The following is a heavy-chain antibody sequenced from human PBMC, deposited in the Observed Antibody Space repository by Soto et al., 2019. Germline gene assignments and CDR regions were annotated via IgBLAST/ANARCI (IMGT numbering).Heavy chain of an antibody. CDR2: IYYSGTT. V-gene: IGHV4-39*07. J-gene: IGHJ4*02. CDR3: ATMGTPATGLYFFDY. Sequence: SETLSLTCTVSGDSITSNSYFWAWIRQPPGKGLEWIGCIYYSGTTNYNPSLKSRVTISVDTSKNQFSLKLSSVTAADTAVYYCATMGTPATGLYFFDYWGQGSLVTVSS. D-gene: IGHD2-15*01. CDR1: GDSITSNSYF.